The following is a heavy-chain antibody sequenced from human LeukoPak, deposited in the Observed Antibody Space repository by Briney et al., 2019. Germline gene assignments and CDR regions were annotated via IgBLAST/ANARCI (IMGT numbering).Heavy chain of an antibody. D-gene: IGHD1-26*01. CDR1: GGTISSFY. Sequence: PSETLSLTCTVSGGTISSFYWSWIRQPPGKGLEWIGYIYYSGSTDYNPSLKSRITMSVDTSKNQFSLRLTSMTAADTAVYYCARGMGSPDYWGQGMPVTVSS. V-gene: IGHV4-59*01. J-gene: IGHJ4*02. CDR3: ARGMGSPDY. CDR2: IYYSGST.